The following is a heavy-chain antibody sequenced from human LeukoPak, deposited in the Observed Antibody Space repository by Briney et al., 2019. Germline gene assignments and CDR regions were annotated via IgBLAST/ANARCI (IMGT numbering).Heavy chain of an antibody. V-gene: IGHV3-7*01. CDR1: GFSY. J-gene: IGHJ4*02. Sequence: GGSLRLSGKAPGFSYMRWIRKAPGKGLEWVANINEDGSNKWHLGSVKGRFTVSRDNARNSLYLQMNSLRVEDTAVYYCTRVIVAVPGYFDYFDFWGQGVLVTVSS. CDR3: TRVIVAVPGYFDYFDF. CDR2: INEDGSNK. D-gene: IGHD6-19*01.